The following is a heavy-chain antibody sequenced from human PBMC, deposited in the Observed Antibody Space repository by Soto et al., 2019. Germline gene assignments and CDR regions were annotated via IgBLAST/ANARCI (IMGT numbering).Heavy chain of an antibody. CDR1: GFTFSSYW. J-gene: IGHJ6*02. CDR2: INSDGSST. CDR3: ARRGELPIAARSGYYYGMDV. V-gene: IGHV3-74*01. D-gene: IGHD6-6*01. Sequence: PGGAQRLSCAASGFTFSSYWMHWVRQAPGKGLLCVSRINSDGSSTSYADSVKGRFTISRDNAKNTLYLQMNSLRAEDTAVYYCARRGELPIAARSGYYYGMDVWGQGTTVTVYS.